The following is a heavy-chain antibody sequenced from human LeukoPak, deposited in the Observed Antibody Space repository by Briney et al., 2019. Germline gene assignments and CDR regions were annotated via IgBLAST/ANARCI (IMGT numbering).Heavy chain of an antibody. CDR1: GGSISSGGYY. V-gene: IGHV4-30-2*01. J-gene: IGHJ4*02. D-gene: IGHD6-19*01. CDR3: ARGVGSGANIDY. CDR2: IYHSGST. Sequence: PSETLSLTCTVSGGSISSGGYYWSWIRQPPGKGLEWIGYIYHSGSTYYNPSLKSRVTISVDTSKNQFSLKLSSVTAADTAVYYCARGVGSGANIDYWGQGTLVTVSS.